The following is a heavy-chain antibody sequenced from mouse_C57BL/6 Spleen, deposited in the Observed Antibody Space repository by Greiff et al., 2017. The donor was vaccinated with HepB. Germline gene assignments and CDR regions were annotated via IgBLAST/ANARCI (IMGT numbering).Heavy chain of an antibody. Sequence: EVQLQQSGPELVKPGASVKISCKASGYTFTDYYMNWVKQSHGKSLEWIGDINPNNGGTSYNQKFKGKATLTVDKSSSTAYMELRSLTSEDSAVYYCARGGSRRAMAYWGQGTLVTVSA. V-gene: IGHV1-26*01. CDR3: ARGGSRRAMAY. J-gene: IGHJ3*01. CDR2: INPNNGGT. CDR1: GYTFTDYY.